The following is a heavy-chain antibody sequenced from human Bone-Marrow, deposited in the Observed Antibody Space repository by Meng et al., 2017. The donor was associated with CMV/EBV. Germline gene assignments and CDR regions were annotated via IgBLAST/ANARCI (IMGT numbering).Heavy chain of an antibody. D-gene: IGHD6-13*01. J-gene: IGHJ4*02. V-gene: IGHV1-58*01. CDR3: AVLSSHYSSSWYEYFDY. Sequence: SVKVSCKASGFTFTSSAVQWVRQARGQRLEWIGWIVVGSGNTNYAQKFQERVTITRDMSTSTAYMELSSLRSEDTTVYYCAVLSSHYSSSWYEYFDYWGQGTLVTVYS. CDR2: IVVGSGNT. CDR1: GFTFTSSA.